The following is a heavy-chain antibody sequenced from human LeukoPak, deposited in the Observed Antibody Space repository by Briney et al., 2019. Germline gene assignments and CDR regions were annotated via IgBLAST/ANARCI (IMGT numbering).Heavy chain of an antibody. CDR2: IYHSGST. CDR1: GYSISSGYY. D-gene: IGHD3-10*01. J-gene: IGHJ4*02. CDR3: ARGPGSRGG. Sequence: SETLSLTCTVSGYSISSGYYWGWIRQPPGKGLEWIGSIYHSGSTYYNPSLKSRVTISVDQSKNQLSLKLSSVTAADTAVYYCARGPGSRGGWGQGTLVTVSS. V-gene: IGHV4-38-2*02.